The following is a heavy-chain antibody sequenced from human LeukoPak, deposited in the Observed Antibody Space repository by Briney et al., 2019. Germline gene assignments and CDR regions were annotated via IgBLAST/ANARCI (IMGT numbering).Heavy chain of an antibody. CDR3: ARSTAMVSEIFDY. V-gene: IGHV4-59*08. D-gene: IGHD5-18*01. CDR2: IYYSGST. CDR1: GGSISSYY. J-gene: IGHJ4*02. Sequence: SETLPLTCTVSGGSISSYYWSWIRQPPGKGLEWIGYIYYSGSTNYNPSLKSRVTISVDTSKNQFSLKLSSVTAADTAVYYCARSTAMVSEIFDYWGQGTLVTVSS.